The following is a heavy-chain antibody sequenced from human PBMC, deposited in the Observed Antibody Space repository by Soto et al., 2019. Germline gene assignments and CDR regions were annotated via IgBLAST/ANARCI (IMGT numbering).Heavy chain of an antibody. D-gene: IGHD5-12*01. CDR1: GFTFSNDD. Sequence: EVQLLESGGDLVQPGGSLRLSCVASGFTFSNDDLSWVRQASGKGLEWVSAITAGSFNTYYVDSVKVRFTITRDTPKNTLYLQMNSQRAEPTAVYNCAKNLGRSSGSATFDYWGSGTLVTGSS. J-gene: IGHJ4*02. CDR3: AKNLGRSSGSATFDY. V-gene: IGHV3-23*01. CDR2: ITAGSFNT.